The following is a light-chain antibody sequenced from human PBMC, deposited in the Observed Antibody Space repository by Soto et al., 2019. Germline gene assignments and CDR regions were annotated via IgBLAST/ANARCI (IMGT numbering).Light chain of an antibody. CDR2: DAS. V-gene: IGKV3-11*01. J-gene: IGKJ5*01. Sequence: EIVLTHSPATLSLSPWEIATLSCRASQSVSRYLAWYQQKPGQAPRLLIYDASNRATGIPARFSGSGSGTDFTLTISSLEPEDFAVYYRQQRSNWPPITFGQGTRLEIK. CDR1: QSVSRY. CDR3: QQRSNWPPIT.